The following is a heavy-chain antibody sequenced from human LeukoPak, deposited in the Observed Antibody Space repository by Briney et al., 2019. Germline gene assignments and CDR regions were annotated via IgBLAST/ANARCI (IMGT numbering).Heavy chain of an antibody. V-gene: IGHV1-2*02. D-gene: IGHD3-10*01. J-gene: IGHJ4*02. CDR1: GYTFTDYY. Sequence: ASVKVSCKASGYTFTDYYMHWVRQAPGQGLEWMGWINPNSGGTKYAQKVQDRVTMTGDTSISTAYMELSSLTSDDTAVYYCAIRAFYGSGSYYYPLNYWGQGTLVTVSS. CDR2: INPNSGGT. CDR3: AIRAFYGSGSYYYPLNY.